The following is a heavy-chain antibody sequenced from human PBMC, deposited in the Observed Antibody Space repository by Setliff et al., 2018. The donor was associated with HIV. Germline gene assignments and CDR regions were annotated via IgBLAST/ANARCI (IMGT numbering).Heavy chain of an antibody. J-gene: IGHJ4*02. Sequence: SETLSLTCAVYGVSFSGYSWCWSRQPQGKGLGWIGEIFHNGTINCNPSLKSRVALSIDTFKSQISLNMTSLTTADTAIYYCGRGPHIVGVPCAVIEDWAKGKPVTVSS. CDR3: GRGPHIVGVPCAVIED. CDR1: GVSFSGYS. D-gene: IGHD1-26*01. V-gene: IGHV4-34*01. CDR2: IFHNGTI.